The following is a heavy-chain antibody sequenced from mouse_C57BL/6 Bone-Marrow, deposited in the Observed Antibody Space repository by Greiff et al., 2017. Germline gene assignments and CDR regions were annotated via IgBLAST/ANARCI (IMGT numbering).Heavy chain of an antibody. D-gene: IGHD1-1*01. CDR1: GYTFTDHT. CDR2: ISPRDGST. CDR3: ARDYYGSRRFDY. J-gene: IGHJ2*01. V-gene: IGHV1-78*01. Sequence: VQLQESDAELVKPGASVKISCKVSGYTFTDHTIHWMKQRPEQGLEWIGYISPRDGSTKYNEQFKGKATLTADKSSSTAYMQLNSLTSEDSAVYFCARDYYGSRRFDYWGQGTTLTVSS.